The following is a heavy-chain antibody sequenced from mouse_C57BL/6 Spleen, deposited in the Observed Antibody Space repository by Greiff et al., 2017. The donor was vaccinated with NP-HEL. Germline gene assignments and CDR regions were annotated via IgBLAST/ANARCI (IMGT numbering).Heavy chain of an antibody. Sequence: QVQLKQPGAELVRPGSSVKLSCKASGYTFTSYWMDWVKQRPGQGLEWIGNIYPSDSETHYNQKFKDKATLTVDKSSSTAYMQLSSLTSEDSAVYYCARRAQATFFDYWGQGTTLTVSS. CDR1: GYTFTSYW. CDR2: IYPSDSET. CDR3: ARRAQATFFDY. D-gene: IGHD3-2*02. V-gene: IGHV1-61*01. J-gene: IGHJ2*01.